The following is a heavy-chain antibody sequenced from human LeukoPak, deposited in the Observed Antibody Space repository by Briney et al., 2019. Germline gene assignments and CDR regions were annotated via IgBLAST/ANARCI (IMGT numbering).Heavy chain of an antibody. V-gene: IGHV3-23*01. CDR1: GFTFSKYA. J-gene: IGHJ4*02. CDR2: INGSGDIT. CDR3: AKDSSQGGDYFDS. D-gene: IGHD3-16*01. Sequence: GGSLRLSCAASGFTFSKYAMNWVRQAPGKGLEWVSGINGSGDITFYAYSVKGRFTISRDNSKNTLYLQMNSLRAEDTAIYYCAKDSSQGGDYFDSWGQGTLVTVSS.